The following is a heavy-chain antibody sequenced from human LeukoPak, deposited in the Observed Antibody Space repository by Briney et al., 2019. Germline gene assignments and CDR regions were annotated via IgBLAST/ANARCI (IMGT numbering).Heavy chain of an antibody. J-gene: IGHJ5*02. CDR1: GGSISSGGYY. V-gene: IGHV4-31*03. Sequence: KPSQTLSLTCTVSGGSISSGGYYWSWIRQHPGKGLEWIGYIYYSGSTYYNPSLKSRVTISVDTSKNQFSLKLSSVTAADTAVYYCARAQRINSGSYNWFDPWGQGTLVTVSS. D-gene: IGHD1-26*01. CDR2: IYYSGST. CDR3: ARAQRINSGSYNWFDP.